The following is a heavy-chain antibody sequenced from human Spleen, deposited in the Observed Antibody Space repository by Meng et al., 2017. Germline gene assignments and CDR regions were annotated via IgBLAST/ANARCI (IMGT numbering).Heavy chain of an antibody. CDR1: GFTFSSYW. CDR2: INIDGSTT. D-gene: IGHD6-19*01. V-gene: IGHV3-74*01. Sequence: GESLKISCADSGFTFSSYWMHWVRQAPGKGLVWVSRINIDGSTTAYADSVKGRFTISRDNAKNTLYLQMNSLRAEDTAVYYCARGGYSSGLDYWGQGTLVTVSS. J-gene: IGHJ4*02. CDR3: ARGGYSSGLDY.